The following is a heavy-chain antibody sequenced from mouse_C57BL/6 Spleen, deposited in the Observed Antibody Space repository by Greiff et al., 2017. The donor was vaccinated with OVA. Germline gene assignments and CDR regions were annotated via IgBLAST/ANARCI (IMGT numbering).Heavy chain of an antibody. D-gene: IGHD3-1*01. CDR3: ARDRGGHAYFDY. CDR1: GFTFSSYA. V-gene: IGHV5-4*01. CDR2: ISDGGSYT. J-gene: IGHJ2*01. Sequence: EVKVVESGGGLVKPGGSLKLSCAASGFTFSSYAMSWVRQTPEKRLEWVATISDGGSYTYYPDNVKGRFTISRDNAKNNLYLQMSHLKSEDTAMYYCARDRGGHAYFDYWGQGTTLTVSS.